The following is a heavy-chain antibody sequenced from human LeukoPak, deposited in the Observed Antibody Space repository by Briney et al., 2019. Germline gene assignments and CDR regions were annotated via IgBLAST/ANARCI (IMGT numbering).Heavy chain of an antibody. CDR1: GYTFTSYD. CDR2: MSPNSGNT. D-gene: IGHD1-26*01. V-gene: IGHV1-8*03. J-gene: IGHJ5*02. Sequence: ASVKVSCKASGYTFTSYDITWVRQATGQGLEWMGWMSPNSGNTGYAQKFQGRVNITRNTSISTAYKELSRLIYGDTAVYYCARGHYPRDRFDPWGQGTLVTVSS. CDR3: ARGHYPRDRFDP.